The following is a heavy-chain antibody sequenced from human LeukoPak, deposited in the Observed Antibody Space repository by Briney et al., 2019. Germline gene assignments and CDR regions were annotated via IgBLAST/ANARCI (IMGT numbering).Heavy chain of an antibody. Sequence: PSETLSLTCTVSGGSISSSSYYWGWIRQPPGKGLEWIGSIYYSGSTYYNPSLKSRVTISVDTSKNQFSLKLSSVTAADTAVYYCARVSSSGWPVDYWGQGTLVTVSS. CDR3: ARVSSSGWPVDY. D-gene: IGHD6-19*01. CDR1: GGSISSSSYY. V-gene: IGHV4-39*07. J-gene: IGHJ4*02. CDR2: IYYSGST.